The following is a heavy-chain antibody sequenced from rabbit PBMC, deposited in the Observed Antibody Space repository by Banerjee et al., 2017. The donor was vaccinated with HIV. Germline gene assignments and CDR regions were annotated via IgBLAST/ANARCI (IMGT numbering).Heavy chain of an antibody. V-gene: IGHV1S40*01. CDR1: GFSFSSSYW. CDR3: ARDGSAGYGDTNL. J-gene: IGHJ4*01. CDR2: IGTGST. D-gene: IGHD2-1*01. Sequence: QSLEESGGDLVKPGASLTLTCTASGFSFSSSYWICWVRQAPGKGLEWIACIGTGSTYYASWAKGRFTISKTSSTTVTLQMTSLTAADTATYFCARDGSAGYGDTNLWGQGTLVTVS.